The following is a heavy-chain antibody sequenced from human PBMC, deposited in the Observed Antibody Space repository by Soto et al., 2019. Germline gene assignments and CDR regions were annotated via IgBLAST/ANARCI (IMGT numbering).Heavy chain of an antibody. CDR3: ARGEAYYYGMDV. J-gene: IGHJ6*02. V-gene: IGHV4-34*01. CDR2: INHSGST. CDR1: GGSFSGYY. Sequence: SETLSLTCAVYGGSFSGYYWSWIRQPPGKGLEWIGEINHSGSTNYNPSLKSRVTISVDTSKNQFSLKLSSVTAADTAVYYCARGEAYYYGMDVWGQGTAVTVSS.